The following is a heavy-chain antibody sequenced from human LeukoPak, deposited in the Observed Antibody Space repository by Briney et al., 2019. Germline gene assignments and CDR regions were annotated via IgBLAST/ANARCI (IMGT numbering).Heavy chain of an antibody. J-gene: IGHJ3*02. V-gene: IGHV1-18*01. D-gene: IGHD4-17*01. Sequence: ASVKVSCKASGYTFTSYGISWVRQAPGQGLEWMGWISAYNGNTNYAQKLQGRVTMTTDTSTSTAYMELRSLRSDDTAVYYCARDPGTVTTSSAVAFDIWGQGTMVTVSS. CDR1: GYTFTSYG. CDR2: ISAYNGNT. CDR3: ARDPGTVTTSSAVAFDI.